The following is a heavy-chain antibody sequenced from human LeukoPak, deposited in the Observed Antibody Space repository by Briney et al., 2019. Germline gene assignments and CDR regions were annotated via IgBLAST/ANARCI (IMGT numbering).Heavy chain of an antibody. J-gene: IGHJ4*02. CDR3: ARDGPDFWSGYYWEV. D-gene: IGHD3-3*01. V-gene: IGHV3-7*01. CDR1: GFTFSSYW. CDR2: IKQDGSEK. Sequence: GGSLRLSCAASGFTFSSYWMSWVRQAPGKGLEWVADIKQDGSEKYYVDSVKGRFTISRDNAKNSLYLQMNSLRAEDTAVYYCARDGPDFWSGYYWEVWGQGTLVTVSS.